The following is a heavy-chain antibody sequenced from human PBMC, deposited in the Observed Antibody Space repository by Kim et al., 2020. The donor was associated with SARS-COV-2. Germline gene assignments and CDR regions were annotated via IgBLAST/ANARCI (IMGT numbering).Heavy chain of an antibody. CDR2: INSDGSST. CDR1: GFTFSSYW. CDR3: ARVILWFGDPEDYYYGMDV. Sequence: GGSLRLSCAASGFTFSSYWMHWVRQAPGKGLVWVSRINSDGSSTSYADSVKGRFTNSRDNAKNTLYLQMNSLRAEDTAVYYCARVILWFGDPEDYYYGMDVWGQGTTVTVSS. D-gene: IGHD3-10*01. V-gene: IGHV3-74*01. J-gene: IGHJ6*02.